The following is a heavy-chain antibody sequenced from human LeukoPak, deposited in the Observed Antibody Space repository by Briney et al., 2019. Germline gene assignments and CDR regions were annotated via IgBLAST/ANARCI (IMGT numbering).Heavy chain of an antibody. D-gene: IGHD3-3*01. Sequence: ASVKVSCKASGYTFTSYDINWVRQAPGQGLEWMGWMNPNSGNTGYAQKFQGRVTMTRGTSISTAYMELSRLRSDDTAVYYCARGPPYYDFWSGYSLYFDYWGQGTLVTVSS. CDR3: ARGPPYYDFWSGYSLYFDY. J-gene: IGHJ4*02. V-gene: IGHV1-8*01. CDR2: MNPNSGNT. CDR1: GYTFTSYD.